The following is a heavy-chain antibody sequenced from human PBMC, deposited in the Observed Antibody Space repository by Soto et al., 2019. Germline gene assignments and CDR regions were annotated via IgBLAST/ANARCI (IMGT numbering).Heavy chain of an antibody. CDR3: ARRSGDQQVCDF. V-gene: IGHV3-20*01. D-gene: IGHD3-10*01. Sequence: EVQLVESGGGVARPGGSLSLSCAASGFTFEDHGMSWVRQAPGKGLEWHSDISWDGGTTVYADSVKGQFTVSSNNAKSALYLQMNSLKPGDTAFYHCARRSGDQQVCDFWGQGTLVTVSS. J-gene: IGHJ4*02. CDR1: GFTFEDHG. CDR2: ISWDGGTT.